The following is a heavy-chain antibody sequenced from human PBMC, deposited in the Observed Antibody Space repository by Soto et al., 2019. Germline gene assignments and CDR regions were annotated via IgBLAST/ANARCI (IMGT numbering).Heavy chain of an antibody. D-gene: IGHD2-21*02. J-gene: IGHJ1*01. V-gene: IGHV1-18*01. Sequence: QVQLVQSGAEVKKPGASVKVSCKASGYTFTSYGISWVRQAPGQGLEWMGWISAYNGNTNYAQKLQGRVTMTTDTSXXTAYMELRSLRSDDTAVYYCARDTPYGGNSAYFQHWGQGTLVTVSS. CDR1: GYTFTSYG. CDR3: ARDTPYGGNSAYFQH. CDR2: ISAYNGNT.